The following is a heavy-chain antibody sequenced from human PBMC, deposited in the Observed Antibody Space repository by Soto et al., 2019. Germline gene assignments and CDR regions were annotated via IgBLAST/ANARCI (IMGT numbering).Heavy chain of an antibody. CDR2: ISYDGSTK. CDR1: GFTFNIFG. J-gene: IGHJ4*02. CDR3: GAGWYFADY. V-gene: IGHV3-30*03. Sequence: GGSLRLSCAASGFTFNIFGMHWVRQAPGKGLEWVTIISYDGSTKYYADSVKGRFAISRDNSKNTLYLQMNSLRADDTAVYYCGAGWYFADYWGQGTQVTVS. D-gene: IGHD6-19*01.